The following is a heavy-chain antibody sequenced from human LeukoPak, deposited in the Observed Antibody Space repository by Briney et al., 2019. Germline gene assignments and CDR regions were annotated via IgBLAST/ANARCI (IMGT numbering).Heavy chain of an antibody. J-gene: IGHJ4*02. CDR2: IYYSGST. CDR3: ARGRVSHYYDSSGYYPRRGGFDY. D-gene: IGHD3-22*01. CDR1: GVSISSSSYY. V-gene: IGHV4-39*01. Sequence: PSETLSLTCSVSGVSISSSSYYWGWVRQPPGKGLEWIGTIYYSGSTYYNPSLKSRVTISVDTSKNQFSLKLTSVTAADTAVYYCARGRVSHYYDSSGYYPRRGGFDYWGQGTLVTVSS.